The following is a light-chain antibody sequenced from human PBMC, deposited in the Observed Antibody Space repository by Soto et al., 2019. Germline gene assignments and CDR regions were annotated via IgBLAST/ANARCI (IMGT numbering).Light chain of an antibody. J-gene: IGKJ4*01. CDR2: DAS. CDR1: QSVSSN. CDR3: QQRSNWPLT. Sequence: EIVLTQSPATLSLSPGERATLSCRASQSVSSNLAWYKQKPGQAPRLLIYDASNRATGIPARFSGSGSGTDFPLTISSLEPEDFAVYYCQQRSNWPLTFGGGTKVEIK. V-gene: IGKV3-11*01.